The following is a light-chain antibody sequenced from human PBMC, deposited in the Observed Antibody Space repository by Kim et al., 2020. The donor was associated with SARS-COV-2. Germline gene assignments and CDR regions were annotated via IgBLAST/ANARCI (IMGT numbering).Light chain of an antibody. CDR1: GLRNYY. J-gene: IGLJ3*02. V-gene: IGLV3-19*01. Sequence: ALGQTVRRTCEGDGLRNYYGSWYQQKPGAAPVLVIYGKNSRPSGTPDRFSGSSSGNTASLTITGAQAEDEAEYYCSSRDSSGYHLVFGGGTKLTVL. CDR2: GKN. CDR3: SSRDSSGYHLV.